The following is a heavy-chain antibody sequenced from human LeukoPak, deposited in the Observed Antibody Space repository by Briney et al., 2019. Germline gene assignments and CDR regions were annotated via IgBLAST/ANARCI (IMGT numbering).Heavy chain of an antibody. CDR3: AREPHGRGLDY. J-gene: IGHJ4*02. D-gene: IGHD3-10*01. CDR1: GFTVSSNY. CDR2: IYSGGST. V-gene: IGHV3-53*01. Sequence: PGRSLRLSCAASGFTVSSNYMSWVRQAPGKGLEWVSVIYSGGSTYYADSVKGRFTISRDNSKNTLYLQMNSLRAEDTAVYYCAREPHGRGLDYWGQGTLVTVSS.